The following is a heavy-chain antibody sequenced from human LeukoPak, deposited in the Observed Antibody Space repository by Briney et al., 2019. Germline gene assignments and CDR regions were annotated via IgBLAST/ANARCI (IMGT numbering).Heavy chain of an antibody. J-gene: IGHJ4*02. CDR1: GFTFSSYA. D-gene: IGHD3-10*01. V-gene: IGHV3-23*01. Sequence: GGSLRLSCAASGFTFSSYAMSWVRQAPGKGLEWVSDISGSGGSTYYADSVKDRFTISRDNSKNTLYLQMNSLRAEDTAVYYCTKGLWAGVSAARDWGQGTLDTVSS. CDR2: ISGSGGST. CDR3: TKGLWAGVSAARD.